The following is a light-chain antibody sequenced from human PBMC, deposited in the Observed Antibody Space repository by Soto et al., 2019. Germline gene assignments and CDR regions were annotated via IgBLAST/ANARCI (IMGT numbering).Light chain of an antibody. J-gene: IGLJ1*01. CDR3: CSYAGSYTSPYV. CDR2: YVT. Sequence: QSVLTQPRSVSGSPGQSVTISCTGTSSEINNYNYVSWYQQHPGKAPKLIIYYVTRRPSGVPDCFSGSKSGNTVFLTISGLQVEDEADYFCCSYAGSYTSPYVFGTVTKVTVL. V-gene: IGLV2-11*01. CDR1: SSEINNYNY.